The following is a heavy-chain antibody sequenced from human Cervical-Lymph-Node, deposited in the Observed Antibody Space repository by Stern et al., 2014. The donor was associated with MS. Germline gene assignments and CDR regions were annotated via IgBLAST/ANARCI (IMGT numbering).Heavy chain of an antibody. D-gene: IGHD1-14*01. CDR2: INAGNGNT. CDR1: GYTFASYT. Sequence: QVQLVESGPEVKKPGASVKVSCTASGYTFASYTLHWVRQAPGQRLEWMGWINAGNGNTKYSQPFQGRVTITSDKFSSKDYTEQSSLRFEDTAVYYCARGTLTGYWGQGTLVTVSS. V-gene: IGHV1-3*01. CDR3: ARGTLTGY. J-gene: IGHJ4*02.